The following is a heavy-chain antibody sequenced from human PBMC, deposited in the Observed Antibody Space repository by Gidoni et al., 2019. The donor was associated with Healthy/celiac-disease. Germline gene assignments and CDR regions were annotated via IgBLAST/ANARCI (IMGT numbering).Heavy chain of an antibody. CDR2: IYYSGRT. V-gene: IGHV4-39*01. D-gene: IGHD6-13*01. CDR3: ARLVGIAAAGTLDY. J-gene: IGHJ4*02. CDR1: GGSISSSSYY. Sequence: QLQLQESGPGLVKPSETLSLTCTVSGGSISSSSYYWGWIRQPPGKGLEWIGSIYYSGRTYYNPSLKSRVTISVDTSKNQFSLKLSSVTAADTAVYYCARLVGIAAAGTLDYWGQGTLVTVSS.